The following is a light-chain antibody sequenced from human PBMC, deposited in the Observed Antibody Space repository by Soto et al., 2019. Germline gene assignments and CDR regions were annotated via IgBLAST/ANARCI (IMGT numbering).Light chain of an antibody. CDR3: SSYGGSNTVV. CDR1: SSDVVGSNS. V-gene: IGLV2-8*01. J-gene: IGLJ3*02. Sequence: QSVLTQPPSASGSPGQSVPISCTGTSSDVVGSNSVSWYQPHPGKAPKLMIYEVSKRPSGVPDRFSGSKSGNTASLTVSGLQAEDEADYYCSSYGGSNTVVFGGGTKLAVL. CDR2: EVS.